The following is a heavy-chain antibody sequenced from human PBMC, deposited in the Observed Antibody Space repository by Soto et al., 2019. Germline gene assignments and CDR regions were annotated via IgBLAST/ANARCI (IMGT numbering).Heavy chain of an antibody. Sequence: EVQLVESGGGLVQPGGSLRLSCAASGFTVTTNYMSWVRQPPGKGLEWVSVVYSGGSTYYADSVKGRFTVSRDNSKNTLYLQMNSLRAEDTAVYYCARDFSAKNDAFDIWGQGTVVTVSS. V-gene: IGHV3-66*01. CDR3: ARDFSAKNDAFDI. CDR1: GFTVTTNY. J-gene: IGHJ3*02. CDR2: VYSGGST.